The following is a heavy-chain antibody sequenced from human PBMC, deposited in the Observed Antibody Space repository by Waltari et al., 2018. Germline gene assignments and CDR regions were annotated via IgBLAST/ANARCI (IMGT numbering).Heavy chain of an antibody. Sequence: EVQLVESGGGLVQPGGSLRLSCAASGFIFSKYWMHWVRQAPGKGLVSVSQINTDGSITSYADSVKDRFTISRDNAKNTLYLQMNSLRAEDTALYYCVLYSSIVLGDYWGQGNLVTVSS. D-gene: IGHD6-13*01. CDR3: VLYSSIVLGDY. CDR2: INTDGSIT. J-gene: IGHJ4*02. CDR1: GFIFSKYW. V-gene: IGHV3-74*01.